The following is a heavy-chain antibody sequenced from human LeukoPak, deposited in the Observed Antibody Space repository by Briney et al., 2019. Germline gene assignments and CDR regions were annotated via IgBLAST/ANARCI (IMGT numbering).Heavy chain of an antibody. J-gene: IGHJ6*03. CDR2: IYYSGST. V-gene: IGHV4-39*07. CDR3: AGAGGRMNMDYYYYYYMDV. D-gene: IGHD4/OR15-4a*01. CDR1: GGSISSSSYY. Sequence: PSETLSLTCTVSGGSISSSSYYWGWIRQPPGKGLEWIGSIYYSGSTHYNPSLKSRVTISVDTSKNQFSLKLSSVTAADTAVYYCAGAGGRMNMDYYYYYYMDVWGKGTTVTVSS.